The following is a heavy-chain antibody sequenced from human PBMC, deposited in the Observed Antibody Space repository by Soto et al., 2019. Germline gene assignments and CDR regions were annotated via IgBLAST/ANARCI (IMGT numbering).Heavy chain of an antibody. V-gene: IGHV1-69*13. D-gene: IGHD3-10*01. CDR2: IIPIFGTA. CDR3: ASGILYKSRAYYYYGMEV. J-gene: IGHJ6*02. CDR1: GGTFSTYG. Sequence: SVKVSCKASGGTFSTYGISWVRQAPRQGLEWMGGIIPIFGTANYAQKFQGRVTITADESTSTAYMELSSLRSDDTAAYYCASGILYKSRAYYYYGMEVSGQ.